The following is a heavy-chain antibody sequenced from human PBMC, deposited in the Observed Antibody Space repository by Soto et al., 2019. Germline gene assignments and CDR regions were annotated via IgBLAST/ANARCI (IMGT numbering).Heavy chain of an antibody. Sequence: QVQLVESGGGFVKPGGSLRLSCAASGFSFSDHYMSWIRQAPGKGLEWVSYISPGGDNIHYADSVKGRFTISRDNARNSLYLQMNSLRVEDTAVYYCVGETQWYFNYWGQGTLVTVSS. D-gene: IGHD2-8*01. CDR1: GFSFSDHY. V-gene: IGHV3-11*01. CDR3: VGETQWYFNY. CDR2: ISPGGDNI. J-gene: IGHJ4*02.